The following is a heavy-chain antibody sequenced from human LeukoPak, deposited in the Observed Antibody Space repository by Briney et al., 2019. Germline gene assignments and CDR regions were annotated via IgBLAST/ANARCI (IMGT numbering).Heavy chain of an antibody. CDR2: ISSSSSYI. V-gene: IGHV3-21*01. CDR3: ARLLIPGKAFDI. D-gene: IGHD2-2*01. Sequence: GGSLRLSCAASGFTFSSYSMNWVRQAPGKGLEWVSSISSSSSYIYYADSVKGRFTISRDNAKNSLYLQMNSLRAEDTAVYYCARLLIPGKAFDIWGQGTMVTVSS. CDR1: GFTFSSYS. J-gene: IGHJ3*02.